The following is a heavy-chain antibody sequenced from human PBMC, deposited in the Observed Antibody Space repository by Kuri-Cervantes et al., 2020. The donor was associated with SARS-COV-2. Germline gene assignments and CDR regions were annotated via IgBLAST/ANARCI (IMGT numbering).Heavy chain of an antibody. CDR3: ARGYSLIDY. CDR2: VYYSGST. J-gene: IGHJ4*02. V-gene: IGHV4-59*01. D-gene: IGHD5-18*01. Sequence: GSLRLSCTVSGGSISSYYWSWIRQPPGKGLEWIGYVYYSGSTNYNPSLKSRATISVDTSKNQFSLKLSSVTAADTAAYYCARGYSLIDYWGQGTLVTVSS. CDR1: GGSISSYY.